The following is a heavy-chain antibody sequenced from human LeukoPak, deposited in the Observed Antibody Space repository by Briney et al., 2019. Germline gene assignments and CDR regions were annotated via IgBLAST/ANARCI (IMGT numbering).Heavy chain of an antibody. CDR3: ARVDYDFWSGYFNPRDY. D-gene: IGHD3-3*01. Sequence: ASVKVCCKASGYTFTSYYMHWVRQAPGQGLEWMGIINPSGGSTSYAQKFQGRVTMTRDTSTSTVYMELSSLRSEDTAVYYCARVDYDFWSGYFNPRDYWGQGTLVTVSS. CDR2: INPSGGST. V-gene: IGHV1-46*01. J-gene: IGHJ4*02. CDR1: GYTFTSYY.